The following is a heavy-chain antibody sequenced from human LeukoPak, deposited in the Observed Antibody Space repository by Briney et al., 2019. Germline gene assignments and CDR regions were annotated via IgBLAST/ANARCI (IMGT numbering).Heavy chain of an antibody. J-gene: IGHJ3*02. CDR2: IYHSGST. Sequence: SETLSLTCAVSGYSISNGYYWGWIRQPPGKGLEWIGSIYHSGSTYYNPSLKSRVTISVDTSKNQFSLKLSSVTAADTAVYYCATRLGIVVVPAAIGRDDAFDIWGQGTMVTVSS. CDR1: GYSISNGYY. CDR3: ATRLGIVVVPAAIGRDDAFDI. D-gene: IGHD2-2*03. V-gene: IGHV4-38-2*01.